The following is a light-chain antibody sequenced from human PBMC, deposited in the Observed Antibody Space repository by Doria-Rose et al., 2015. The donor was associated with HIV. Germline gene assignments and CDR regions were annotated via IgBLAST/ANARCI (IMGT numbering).Light chain of an antibody. CDR1: QSISNW. V-gene: IGKV1-5*03. CDR3: QQYNSLWT. J-gene: IGKJ1*01. Sequence: TQSPSTLSAAVGDRVIITCRASQSISNWLAWYQQEPGKAPKLLIYKASNLESGVPSRFSGSGSGTEFTLTISSLQPDDFATYYCQQYNSLWTFGQGTTVEIK. CDR2: KAS.